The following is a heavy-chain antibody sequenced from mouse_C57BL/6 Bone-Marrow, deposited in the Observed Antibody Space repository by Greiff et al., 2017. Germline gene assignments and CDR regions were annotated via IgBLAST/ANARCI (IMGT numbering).Heavy chain of an antibody. CDR1: GFSLTSYG. Sequence: VKLEESGPGLVQPSQSLSITCTVSGFSLTSYGVHWVRQSPGKGLEWLGVIWSCGSTDYNAAFISRLSISKDNSKSQVFFKMNRLQADDTAIYYCARNGYYGSSSHWYFDVWGTGTTVTVSS. J-gene: IGHJ1*03. CDR2: IWSCGST. D-gene: IGHD1-1*01. CDR3: ARNGYYGSSSHWYFDV. V-gene: IGHV2-2*01.